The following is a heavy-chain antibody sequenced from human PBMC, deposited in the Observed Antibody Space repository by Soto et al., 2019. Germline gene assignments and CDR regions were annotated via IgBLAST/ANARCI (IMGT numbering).Heavy chain of an antibody. CDR1: GGTFSSYA. CDR2: IIPIFGTA. J-gene: IGHJ3*01. CDR3: ARAESMMATGGAFDL. V-gene: IGHV1-69*12. Sequence: QVQLVQSGAEVKKPGSSVKVSCKASGGTFSSYAISWVRQAPGQGLEWMGGIIPIFGTANYAQKFQGRVTITADESTSTAYMELSSLGCEDTAVYYCARAESMMATGGAFDLWGQGTMVTVSS. D-gene: IGHD5-12*01.